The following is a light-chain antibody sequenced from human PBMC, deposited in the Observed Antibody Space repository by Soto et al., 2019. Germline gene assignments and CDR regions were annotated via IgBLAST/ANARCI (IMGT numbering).Light chain of an antibody. V-gene: IGLV2-14*01. CDR2: EVT. CDR3: SSYTTSSTWV. Sequence: QSVLTQPASVSGSPGQSITISCTGTSSDVGAYNYVSWFQQYPGKAPKLIIYEVTYRPSGVPNRFSGSKSGNTASLTISGLQADDEADYYCSSYTTSSTWVFGTGTKVTVL. J-gene: IGLJ1*01. CDR1: SSDVGAYNY.